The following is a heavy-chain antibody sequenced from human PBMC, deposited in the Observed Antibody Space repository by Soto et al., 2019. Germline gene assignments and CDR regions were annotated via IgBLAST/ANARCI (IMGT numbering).Heavy chain of an antibody. J-gene: IGHJ4*02. CDR3: ARAHRLLWSGEFPLDY. V-gene: IGHV4-34*01. Sequence: QVQLQQWGAGLLKPSETLSLTCAVYGGSFSGYYWSWIRQPPGKGLEWIGEINHSGSTNYNPSLKSRVTISVDTSKNQFSLKLSSVTAADTAVYYCARAHRLLWSGEFPLDYWGQGTLVTVSS. CDR2: INHSGST. CDR1: GGSFSGYY. D-gene: IGHD3-10*01.